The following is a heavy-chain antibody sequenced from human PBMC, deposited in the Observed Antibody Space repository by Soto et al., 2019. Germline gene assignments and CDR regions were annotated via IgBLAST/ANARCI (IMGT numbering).Heavy chain of an antibody. CDR3: TTDSYSSIIVVRFDY. J-gene: IGHJ4*01. D-gene: IGHD3-22*01. V-gene: IGHV3-48*02. CDR1: AFTLSNNG. Sequence: GVSLRLSCTAPAFTLSNNGMNWVRQAPGKGLEWISFISIGDTSIYYADSVKGRFTISRDRAKNSLYLQMNSLRDEDTGIYYCTTDSYSSIIVVRFDYWGHGTLVNVSS. CDR2: ISIGDTSI.